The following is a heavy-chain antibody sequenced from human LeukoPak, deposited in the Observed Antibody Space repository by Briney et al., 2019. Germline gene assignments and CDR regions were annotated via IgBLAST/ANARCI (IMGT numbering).Heavy chain of an antibody. CDR1: GFIFSNYE. D-gene: IGHD3-22*01. J-gene: IGHJ4*02. Sequence: GGSLRLSCAASGFIFSNYEMNWVRQAPGKGLEWVSYISDSGSTKYYADSVKGRFTISRDNAKNTLYLQMNSLRAEDTAVYYCARDLELVYYDSSGYDYWGQGTLVIVSS. CDR3: ARDLELVYYDSSGYDY. V-gene: IGHV3-48*03. CDR2: ISDSGSTK.